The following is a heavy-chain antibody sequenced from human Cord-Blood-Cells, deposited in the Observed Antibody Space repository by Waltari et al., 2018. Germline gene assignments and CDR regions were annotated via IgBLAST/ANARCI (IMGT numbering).Heavy chain of an antibody. D-gene: IGHD2-21*01. CDR1: GGSFSGYY. CDR3: ARGSVVVIATNWFDP. CDR2: NNHSGST. V-gene: IGHV4-34*01. J-gene: IGHJ5*02. Sequence: QVQLQQWGAGLLKPSETLSLTCAVYGGSFSGYYWSWIRQPPGKGLEWIGENNHSGSTNYHPSLKSRVTISVDTSKNQFSLKLSSVTAADTAVYYCARGSVVVIATNWFDPWGQGTLVTVSS.